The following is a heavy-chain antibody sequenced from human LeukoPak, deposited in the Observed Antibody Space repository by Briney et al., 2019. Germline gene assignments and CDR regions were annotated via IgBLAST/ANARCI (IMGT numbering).Heavy chain of an antibody. D-gene: IGHD3-22*01. Sequence: AGGSLRLSCAASGFTFSSYWMSWVRQAPGKGLEWVANIKQDGSEKYYVDSVKGRFTISRDNAKNSLYLQMNSLRAEDTAVYYCATGGYDSSGYYYVAPFPSFDYWGQGTLVTVSS. J-gene: IGHJ4*02. CDR1: GFTFSSYW. V-gene: IGHV3-7*01. CDR2: IKQDGSEK. CDR3: ATGGYDSSGYYYVAPFPSFDY.